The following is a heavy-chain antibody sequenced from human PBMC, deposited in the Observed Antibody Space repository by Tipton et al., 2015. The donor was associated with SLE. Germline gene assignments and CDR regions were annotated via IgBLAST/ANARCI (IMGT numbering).Heavy chain of an antibody. Sequence: TLSLTCSVSGDSINSGGYYWNWIRQEPGKDLEWIGYIYYTGNTYYNPSLKSRVIISVDTSKSQFSLKLSSVTVADTAVYYCARDEYRYDATGYHLLGHFDFWGQGTLVTVSS. J-gene: IGHJ4*02. CDR3: ARDEYRYDATGYHLLGHFDF. CDR2: IYYTGNT. CDR1: GDSINSGGYY. V-gene: IGHV4-31*03. D-gene: IGHD3-22*01.